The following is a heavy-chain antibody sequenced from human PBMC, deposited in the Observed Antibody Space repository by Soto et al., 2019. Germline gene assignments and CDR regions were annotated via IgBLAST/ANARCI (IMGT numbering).Heavy chain of an antibody. CDR2: INPHSGAT. Sequence: GASVKVSCKASGYIFSANYIHCVRQASGQGLEWLGWINPHSGATNYAQKFLGRVTMSADTSASTAYMDLARLKSDDTAVYYCVISYSRDFPNLFYSRARRTPVPVSS. CDR3: VISYSRDFPNLFYS. CDR1: GYIFSANY. J-gene: IGHJ5*01. V-gene: IGHV1-2*02. D-gene: IGHD2-15*01.